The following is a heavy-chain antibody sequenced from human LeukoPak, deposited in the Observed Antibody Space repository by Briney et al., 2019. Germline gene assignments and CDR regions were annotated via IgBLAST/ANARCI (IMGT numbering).Heavy chain of an antibody. V-gene: IGHV3-23*01. Sequence: GGSLRLSCAASGFTFSSYAMSWVRHAPGRGLGWVSVISGSGGSTYYADSVKGRFTISRDNSKNTLYLQMNSLRAEDTAVYYCAKEPRGVATIADYWGQGTLVTVSS. CDR2: ISGSGGST. J-gene: IGHJ4*02. CDR1: GFTFSSYA. D-gene: IGHD5-12*01. CDR3: AKEPRGVATIADY.